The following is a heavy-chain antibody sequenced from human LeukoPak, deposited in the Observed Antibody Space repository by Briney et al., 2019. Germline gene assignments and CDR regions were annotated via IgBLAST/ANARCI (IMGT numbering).Heavy chain of an antibody. Sequence: SETLSLTCTVSGDSISNYYWNWIRQSPGKGLEWIGHVHFSGETNYNPSLKSRVAISLDSAKNQFSLRLISVTAADTAVYYCARRVEMSSASATSDTWLDPWGQGTLASVSP. D-gene: IGHD3-10*01. V-gene: IGHV4-59*01. CDR2: VHFSGET. CDR3: ARRVEMSSASATSDTWLDP. J-gene: IGHJ5*02. CDR1: GDSISNYY.